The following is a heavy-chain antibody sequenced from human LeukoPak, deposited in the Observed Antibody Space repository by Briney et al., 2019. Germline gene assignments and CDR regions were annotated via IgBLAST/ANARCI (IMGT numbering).Heavy chain of an antibody. J-gene: IGHJ6*03. CDR2: IIPIFGTA. V-gene: IGHV1-69*05. Sequence: GASVNVSCTPSGGTFSTYAISWVRQAPGQGLEWMGGIIPIFGTANYAKKSQGRVTITTDESTSTAYMELSSLRSEDTAVYYCARSPARAISYYYSYMDIWGKGTPVTVSS. D-gene: IGHD2-2*02. CDR3: ARSPARAISYYYSYMDI. CDR1: GGTFSTYA.